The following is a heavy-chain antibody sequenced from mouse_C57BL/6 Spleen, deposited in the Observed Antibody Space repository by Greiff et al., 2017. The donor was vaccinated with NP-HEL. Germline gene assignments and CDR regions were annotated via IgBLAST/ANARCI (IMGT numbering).Heavy chain of an antibody. Sequence: VQLQQSVAELVRPGASVKLSCTASGFNIKNTYMHWVKQRPEQALEWIGRIDPADGNPKYAPKFQGKATITADKSSNTTYLQLRSLTSEDTAIYYCAANWDDAMDDWGQGTSVTVSS. CDR2: IDPADGNP. V-gene: IGHV14-3*01. CDR1: GFNIKNTY. D-gene: IGHD4-1*01. CDR3: AANWDDAMDD. J-gene: IGHJ4*01.